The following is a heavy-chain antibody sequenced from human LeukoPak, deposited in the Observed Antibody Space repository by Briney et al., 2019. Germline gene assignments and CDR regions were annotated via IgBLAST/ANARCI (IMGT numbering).Heavy chain of an antibody. V-gene: IGHV3-30-3*01. J-gene: IGHJ4*02. CDR2: ISYDGSNK. D-gene: IGHD3-3*01. CDR3: ARDQRYCDFWSGYLPGY. CDR1: GFTFSSYA. Sequence: GGSLRLSCAASGFTFSSYAMHWVRQAPGKGLEWVAVISYDGSNKYYADSVKGRFTISRDNSKNTLYLQMNSLRAEDTAVYYCARDQRYCDFWSGYLPGYWGQGTLVTVSS.